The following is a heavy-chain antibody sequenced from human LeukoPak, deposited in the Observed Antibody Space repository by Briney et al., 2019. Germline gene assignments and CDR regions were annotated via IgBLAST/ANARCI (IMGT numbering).Heavy chain of an antibody. Sequence: SVKVSCKASGGTFSSYAISWVRQAPGQGFEWMGGIIPILGTANYAQKFQGRVTITADESTSTAYMELSSLRSEDTAVYYCARGPYSSSWYRNWFDPWGQGTLVTVFS. V-gene: IGHV1-69*13. CDR2: IIPILGTA. D-gene: IGHD6-13*01. CDR1: GGTFSSYA. CDR3: ARGPYSSSWYRNWFDP. J-gene: IGHJ5*02.